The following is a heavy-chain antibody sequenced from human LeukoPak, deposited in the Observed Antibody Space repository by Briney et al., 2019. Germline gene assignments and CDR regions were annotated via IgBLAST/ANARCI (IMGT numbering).Heavy chain of an antibody. CDR2: FDPEDGET. V-gene: IGHV1-24*01. J-gene: IGHJ2*01. CDR1: GYTLTELS. CDR3: ATGGPSGYDQRYFDL. Sequence: ASVKVSCKVSGYTLTELSMHWVRQAPGKGLEWMGGFDPEDGETIYAQKFQGRVTMTEDTSTDTAYMELSSLRSEDTAVYYCATGGPSGYDQRYFDLRGRGTLVTVSS. D-gene: IGHD5-12*01.